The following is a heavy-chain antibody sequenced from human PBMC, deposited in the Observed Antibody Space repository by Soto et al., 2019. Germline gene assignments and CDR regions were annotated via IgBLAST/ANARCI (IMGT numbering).Heavy chain of an antibody. V-gene: IGHV4-31*03. Sequence: QVQLQESGPGLVKPSQTLSLTCTVSGASISSGAYYWSWIRQQPGKGMEWVGYIYYTGNSYYNPSLKSRIPMSIDTSNNQFSLRLSSVTAADTAVYYCAAGSGTHYSVATGFDFWGLGTLVTVSP. CDR2: IYYTGNS. CDR1: GASISSGAYY. CDR3: AAGSGTHYSVATGFDF. J-gene: IGHJ4*02. D-gene: IGHD3-10*01.